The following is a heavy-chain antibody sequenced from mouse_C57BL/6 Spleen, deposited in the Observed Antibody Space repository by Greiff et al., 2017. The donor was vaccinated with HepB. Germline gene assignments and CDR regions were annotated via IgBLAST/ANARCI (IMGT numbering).Heavy chain of an antibody. D-gene: IGHD2-12*01. CDR1: GFTFSSYA. CDR3: ARDYDDWYFDV. J-gene: IGHJ1*03. Sequence: EVMLVESGGGLVKPGGSLKLSCAASGFTFSSYAMSWVRQTPEKRLEWVATISDGGSYTYYPDNVKGRFTISRDNAKNNLYLQMGHLKSEDTAMYYCARDYDDWYFDVWGTGTTVTVSS. V-gene: IGHV5-4*01. CDR2: ISDGGSYT.